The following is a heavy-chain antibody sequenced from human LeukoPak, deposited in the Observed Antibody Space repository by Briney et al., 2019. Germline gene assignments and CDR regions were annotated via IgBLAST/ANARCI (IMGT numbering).Heavy chain of an antibody. D-gene: IGHD1-26*01. CDR2: TRNKANSYIT. Sequence: GGSLRLSCAASGFTLSDHFLDWVRPAPGEGVEWIGRTRNKANSYITEYAASVKGRFTISRDDSKNSLYLQMSSLKTDDTAMYYCASIRGTFGYWGQGTLVTVSS. J-gene: IGHJ4*02. V-gene: IGHV3-72*01. CDR3: ASIRGTFGY. CDR1: GFTLSDHF.